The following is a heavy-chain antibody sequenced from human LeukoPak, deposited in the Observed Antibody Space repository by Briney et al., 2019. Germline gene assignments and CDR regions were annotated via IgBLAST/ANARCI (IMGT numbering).Heavy chain of an antibody. CDR2: LFHSGST. J-gene: IGHJ4*02. CDR3: ARAGASYSFGY. D-gene: IGHD2-21*01. Sequence: PSETLSLTCSVSGASISSNYWCWIRQPPGKGLEWIGYLFHSGSTNYNPSLKSRVTISVDTSKNQFSLKLNSVTAADTAVYYCARAGASYSFGYWGQGTLVTVSS. CDR1: GASISSNY. V-gene: IGHV4-59*01.